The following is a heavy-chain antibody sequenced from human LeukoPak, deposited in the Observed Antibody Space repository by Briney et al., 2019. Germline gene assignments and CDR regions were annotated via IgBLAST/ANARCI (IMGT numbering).Heavy chain of an antibody. CDR2: ISYDGSNK. CDR3: ARSYSFDY. Sequence: GGSLRLSCAASGFTFSTYGMHWVRQAPGKGLEWVALISYDGSNKYYADSVKGRFTISRDNSKNSLYLQMNSLRDEDTAVYYCARSYSFDYWGQGTLVTVSS. CDR1: GFTFSTYG. V-gene: IGHV3-30*03. J-gene: IGHJ4*02. D-gene: IGHD2-21*01.